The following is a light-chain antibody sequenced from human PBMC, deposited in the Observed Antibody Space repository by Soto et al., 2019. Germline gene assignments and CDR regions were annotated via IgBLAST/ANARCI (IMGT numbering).Light chain of an antibody. CDR3: IQTLQSPNT. Sequence: EIVMTQSPVSLHVTTGAPASISCRSSQSLLHSHGNNYLDWYLQKPGHSPQLLIHLVSHRASGVHDRLSGSGSDTDFTQKISRVEHEDGGIYYWIQTLQSPNTYGPGTKVDIK. CDR2: LVS. J-gene: IGKJ3*01. CDR1: QSLLHSHGNNY. V-gene: IGKV2-28*01.